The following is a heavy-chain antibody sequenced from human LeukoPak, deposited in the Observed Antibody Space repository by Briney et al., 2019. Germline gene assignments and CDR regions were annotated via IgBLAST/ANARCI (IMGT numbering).Heavy chain of an antibody. Sequence: RASVKVSCKVSGYTLTELSMHWVRQAPGKGLEWMGGFDPEDVETIYAQKFQGRVTMTEDTSTDTAYMELSSLRSEDTAVYYCATTPRGCTNGVCRYYYYYYGMDVWGQGTTVTVSS. J-gene: IGHJ6*02. D-gene: IGHD2-8*01. CDR3: ATTPRGCTNGVCRYYYYYYGMDV. CDR2: FDPEDVET. V-gene: IGHV1-24*01. CDR1: GYTLTELS.